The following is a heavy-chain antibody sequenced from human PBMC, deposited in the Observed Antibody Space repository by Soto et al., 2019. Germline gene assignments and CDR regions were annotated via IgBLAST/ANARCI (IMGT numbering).Heavy chain of an antibody. CDR2: ISYSGNT. CDR3: ARLRGLGVVSPFFDY. D-gene: IGHD2-15*01. V-gene: IGHV4-39*01. J-gene: IGHJ4*02. CDR1: GDFISNNGHH. Sequence: SETLSLTCTFSGDFISNNGHHWGWIRQPPGKGLEWIGGISYSGNTHYNPSLMSRVTISIDTSKNQFALKLSSVTAADTAVYYCARLRGLGVVSPFFDYWGQGALVTVSS.